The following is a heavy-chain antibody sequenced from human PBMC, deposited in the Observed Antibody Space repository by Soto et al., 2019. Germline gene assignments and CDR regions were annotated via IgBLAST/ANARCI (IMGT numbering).Heavy chain of an antibody. D-gene: IGHD3-10*01. J-gene: IGHJ4*02. CDR2: ISGSGGST. Sequence: LRLSCAASGFTFSSYAMSWVRQAPGKGLEWVSAISGSGGSTYYADSVKGRFTISRDNSKNTLYLQMNSLRAEDTAVYYCAKARGDGYNALFDYWGQGTLVTVSS. CDR3: AKARGDGYNALFDY. CDR1: GFTFSSYA. V-gene: IGHV3-23*01.